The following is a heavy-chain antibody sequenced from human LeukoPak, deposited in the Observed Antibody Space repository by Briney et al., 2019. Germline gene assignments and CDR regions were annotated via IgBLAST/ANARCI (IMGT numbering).Heavy chain of an antibody. CDR1: GFTFSSYS. D-gene: IGHD3-3*01. J-gene: IGHJ4*02. V-gene: IGHV3-48*01. CDR3: ARGEVKASLWSGYRWEY. CDR2: ISSSSSTI. Sequence: PGGSLRLSCAASGFTFSSYSMNWVRQAPGKGLEWVSYISSSSSTIYYVDSVKGRFTISRDNSKNTLYLQMNSLRAEDTAVYYCARGEVKASLWSGYRWEYWGQGTLVTVSS.